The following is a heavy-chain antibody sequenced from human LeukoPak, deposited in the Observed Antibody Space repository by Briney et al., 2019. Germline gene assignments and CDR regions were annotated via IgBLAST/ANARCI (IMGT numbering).Heavy chain of an antibody. D-gene: IGHD2-21*01. J-gene: IGHJ4*02. CDR2: IDHSGST. Sequence: PSETLSLTCAVYGGSFSGYYWSWIRQPPGKGLEWIGEIDHSGSTYYNPSLKSRVTISVDTSKNQFSLKLSSVTAADTAVYYCARAIRVAIFDYWGQGTLVTVSS. CDR3: ARAIRVAIFDY. V-gene: IGHV4-34*01. CDR1: GGSFSGYY.